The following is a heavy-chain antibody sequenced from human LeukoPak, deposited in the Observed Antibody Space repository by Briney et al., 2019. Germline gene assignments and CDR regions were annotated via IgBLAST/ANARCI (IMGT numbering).Heavy chain of an antibody. CDR1: GFTFSNYW. CDR3: AKDLIGTAMPQYYFDY. D-gene: IGHD5-18*01. J-gene: IGHJ4*02. V-gene: IGHV3-74*01. Sequence: GGSLRLSCAASGFTFSNYWMHWVRQAPGKGLVWVSRINRDGSSTSHADSVKGRFTISRDNAKNTLYLQMSSLRAEDTAVYYCAKDLIGTAMPQYYFDYWGQGTLVTVSS. CDR2: INRDGSST.